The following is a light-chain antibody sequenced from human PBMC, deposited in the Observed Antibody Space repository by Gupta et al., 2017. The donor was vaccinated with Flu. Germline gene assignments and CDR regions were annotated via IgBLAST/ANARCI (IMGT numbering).Light chain of an antibody. V-gene: IGKV1-39*01. CDR2: AAS. J-gene: IGKJ4*01. Sequence: DMQMTQSPSSLSASVGDRVTITCRASQSISSYLNWYQQKPGKAPKLLIDAASSLQSGVPSRFSGRGSGTDVTLTISSLQPEDFATYYRQHSYRTLTFGGGTKVEIK. CDR1: QSISSY. CDR3: QHSYRTLT.